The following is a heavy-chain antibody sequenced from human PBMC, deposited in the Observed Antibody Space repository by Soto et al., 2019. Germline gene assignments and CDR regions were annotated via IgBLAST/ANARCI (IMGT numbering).Heavy chain of an antibody. V-gene: IGHV3-48*03. CDR2: IGSGGTRR. CDR1: GFSFSSYE. CDR3: ESLVGATYGRKHFDY. D-gene: IGHD1-26*01. J-gene: IGHJ4*02. Sequence: GGSLRLSCAASGFSFSSYEMNWVRQAPGKGLEWISYIGSGGTRRYYADSVKGRFTISRDNAKNSLYLQMNNLRADDTAIYYCESLVGATYGRKHFDYWGQGTLVTVSS.